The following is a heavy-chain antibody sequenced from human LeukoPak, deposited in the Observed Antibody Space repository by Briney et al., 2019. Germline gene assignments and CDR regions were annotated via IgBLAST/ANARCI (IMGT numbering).Heavy chain of an antibody. V-gene: IGHV4-59*01. Sequence: SETLSLTCTVSGGSISSYYWSWIRQPRGKGLEWIGFVYYTGSTNYSPSLKSRVTISVDTSKNQFSLKLRSVTAADTAVYYCARISSSNWYNERGAFDVWGQGTMVTVSS. CDR3: ARISSSNWYNERGAFDV. D-gene: IGHD6-13*01. CDR2: VYYTGST. CDR1: GGSISSYY. J-gene: IGHJ3*01.